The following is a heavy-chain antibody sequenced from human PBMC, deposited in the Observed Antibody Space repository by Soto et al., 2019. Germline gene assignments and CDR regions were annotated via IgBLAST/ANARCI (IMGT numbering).Heavy chain of an antibody. Sequence: QVQLQQWGAGLLKPSETLSLTCAVYGGSFSGYYWSWIRQSPGKGLEWIGEINHSGSTSYNPSLKSRVTISVDTSKNHFSLKLSSVTAADTAVYYCASSGWYRGYWGQGTLVTVSS. D-gene: IGHD6-19*01. CDR3: ASSGWYRGY. J-gene: IGHJ4*02. CDR1: GGSFSGYY. CDR2: INHSGST. V-gene: IGHV4-34*01.